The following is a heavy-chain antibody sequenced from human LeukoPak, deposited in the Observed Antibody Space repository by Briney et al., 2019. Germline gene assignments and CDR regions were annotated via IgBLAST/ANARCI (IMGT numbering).Heavy chain of an antibody. CDR1: GGTFSSYA. CDR3: ARGSSSLAPWNYDSSGSLQH. V-gene: IGHV1-69*06. Sequence: ASVKVSCKASGGTFSSYAISWVRQAPGQGLEWMGGIIPIFGTANYAQKFQGRVTITADKSTSTAYMELSSLRSEDTAVYYCARGSSSLAPWNYDSSGSLQHWGQGTLVTVSS. D-gene: IGHD3-22*01. CDR2: IIPIFGTA. J-gene: IGHJ1*01.